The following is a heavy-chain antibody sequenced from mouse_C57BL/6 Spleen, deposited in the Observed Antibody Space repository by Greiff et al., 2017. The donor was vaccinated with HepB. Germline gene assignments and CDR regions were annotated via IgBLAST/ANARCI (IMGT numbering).Heavy chain of an antibody. J-gene: IGHJ2*01. CDR2: INPSTGGT. Sequence: VQLQQSGPELVKPGASVKISCKASGYSFTGYYMNWVKQSPEKSLEWIGEINPSTGGTTYNQKFKAKATLTVDKSSSTAYMQLKSLTSEDSAVYYCARSPDGYYDYWGQGTTLTVSS. D-gene: IGHD2-3*01. CDR1: GYSFTGYY. CDR3: ARSPDGYYDY. V-gene: IGHV1-42*01.